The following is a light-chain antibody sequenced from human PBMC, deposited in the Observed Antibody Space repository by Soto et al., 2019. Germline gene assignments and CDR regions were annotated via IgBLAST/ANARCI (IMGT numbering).Light chain of an antibody. V-gene: IGKV1-39*01. CDR1: QSISNS. Sequence: DIQMTQSLSSLSASVGDTVTITCRASQSISNSLSWYQQKPGKAPKFLIYVASTLQRGVPSRFSRSGSGTDFTLTISSLQPEDVATYYCQQTFSPPYTFGQGAKLEI. CDR2: VAS. CDR3: QQTFSPPYT. J-gene: IGKJ2*01.